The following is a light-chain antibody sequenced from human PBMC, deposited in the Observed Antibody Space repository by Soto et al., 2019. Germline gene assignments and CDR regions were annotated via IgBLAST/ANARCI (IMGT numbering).Light chain of an antibody. Sequence: EVVLTQSPGTLSLSPGEGATLSCRASQSVVTSYLAWYQQKYGQSPRLLINGALYRAPGIPDRFSGSGSGTDFTLSISRLEPEDFGVYYCQYYDESMWTLGRGTKVDIK. CDR2: GAL. V-gene: IGKV3-20*01. CDR1: QSVVTSY. J-gene: IGKJ1*01. CDR3: QYYDESMWT.